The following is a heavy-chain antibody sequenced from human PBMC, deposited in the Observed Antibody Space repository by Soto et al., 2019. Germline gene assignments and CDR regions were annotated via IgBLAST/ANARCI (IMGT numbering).Heavy chain of an antibody. CDR2: ISYDGSNK. Sequence: QVQLVESGGGVVQPGRSLRLSCAASGFTFSSYAMHWVRQAPGKGLEWVAVISYDGSNKYYADSVEGRFTISRDNSKNTLYLQMNSLRAEDTAVYYCANPPWPFKYSGSYLDYWGQGTLVTVSS. CDR3: ANPPWPFKYSGSYLDY. J-gene: IGHJ4*02. D-gene: IGHD1-26*01. V-gene: IGHV3-30-3*01. CDR1: GFTFSSYA.